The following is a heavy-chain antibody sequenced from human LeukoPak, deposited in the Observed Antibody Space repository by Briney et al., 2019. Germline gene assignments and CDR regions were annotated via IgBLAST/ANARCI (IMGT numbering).Heavy chain of an antibody. Sequence: PGGSLRLSCAASGFTFSSYVMHWVRQAPGKGLQWVANIKQDGSEKYYVDSVKGRFTISRDNAKNSLYLQMNSLRAEDTAVYYCARGRVVPAAPIYYMDVWGKGTTVTVSS. J-gene: IGHJ6*03. CDR3: ARGRVVPAAPIYYMDV. V-gene: IGHV3-7*01. CDR2: IKQDGSEK. D-gene: IGHD2-2*01. CDR1: GFTFSSYV.